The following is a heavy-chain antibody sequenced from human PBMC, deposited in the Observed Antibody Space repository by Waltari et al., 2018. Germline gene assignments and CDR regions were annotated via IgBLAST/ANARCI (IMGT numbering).Heavy chain of an antibody. V-gene: IGHV1-69*01. D-gene: IGHD6-6*01. CDR3: ARESIAAQLFDY. J-gene: IGHJ4*02. Sequence: QVQLVQSGAEVKKPGSSGKVSCKASGGTFTSYPISWVRPAPGQGLEWMGGIIPIFGTANYAQKFQGRVTITADESTSTAYMELSSLRSEDTAVYYCARESIAAQLFDYWGQGTLVTVSS. CDR1: GGTFTSYP. CDR2: IIPIFGTA.